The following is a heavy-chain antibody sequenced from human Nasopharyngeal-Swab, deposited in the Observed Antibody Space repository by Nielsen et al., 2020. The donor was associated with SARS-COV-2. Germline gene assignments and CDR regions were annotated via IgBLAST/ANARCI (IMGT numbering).Heavy chain of an antibody. J-gene: IGHJ2*01. CDR3: AREKAAAGTGYWYFDL. Sequence: ASVRVSCQAYGYTFSYYTIHWVRQAPGQSLEWMGWINTEYGKTRYSQKFQGRVTISRDTSARTADMELSSLTSEDTAVYYCAREKAAAGTGYWYFDLWGRGTLVTVSS. CDR1: GYTFSYYT. V-gene: IGHV1-3*04. D-gene: IGHD6-13*01. CDR2: INTEYGKT.